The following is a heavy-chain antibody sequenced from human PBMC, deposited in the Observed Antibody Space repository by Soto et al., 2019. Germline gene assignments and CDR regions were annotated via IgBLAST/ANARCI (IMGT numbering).Heavy chain of an antibody. CDR2: IYYSGST. CDR3: ARDQGLHGMDV. Sequence: QVQLQESGPGLVKPSQTLSLTCTVSGGSISSGDYYWSWIRQPPGKGLEWIGNIYYSGSTYYNPSFKSRVTISVDTSKNQCSLKLSSVTAADTAVYYCARDQGLHGMDVWGQGTTVTVSS. J-gene: IGHJ6*02. CDR1: GGSISSGDYY. V-gene: IGHV4-30-4*01.